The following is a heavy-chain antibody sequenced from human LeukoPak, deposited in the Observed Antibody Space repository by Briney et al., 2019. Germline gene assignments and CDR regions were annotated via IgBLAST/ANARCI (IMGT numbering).Heavy chain of an antibody. CDR3: ATHAVDFWSGDSDYLYYMDV. V-gene: IGHV4-39*01. D-gene: IGHD3-3*01. J-gene: IGHJ6*03. CDR1: GGSITTSRYY. Sequence: SETLSLTCTVSGGSITTSRYYWDWIRQPPGKGLEWIGNIYYSGSTYYNPSLKSRVTISVDTSKKQFSLKLSSVTAADTAVYYCATHAVDFWSGDSDYLYYMDVWGKGTTVTVSS. CDR2: IYYSGST.